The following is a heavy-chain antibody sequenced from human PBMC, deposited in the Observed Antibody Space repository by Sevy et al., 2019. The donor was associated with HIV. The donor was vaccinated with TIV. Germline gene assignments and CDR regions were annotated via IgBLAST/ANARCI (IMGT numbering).Heavy chain of an antibody. V-gene: IGHV3-33*01. CDR2: IWYDGRTE. Sequence: GGSLRLSCVASGFTFRSFSMHWVRQAPGKGLEWVAAIWYDGRTERFADSVQGRLTIARDNSKKTLYLQMNSLGAEDTALYYCARDGDEEYFQNWGQGTRVTV. CDR3: ARDGDEEYFQN. J-gene: IGHJ1*01. D-gene: IGHD7-27*01. CDR1: GFTFRSFS.